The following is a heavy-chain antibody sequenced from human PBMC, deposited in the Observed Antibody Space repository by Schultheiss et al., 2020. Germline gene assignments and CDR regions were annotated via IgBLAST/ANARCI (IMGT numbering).Heavy chain of an antibody. V-gene: IGHV4-59*06. CDR1: GGSISSYY. CDR3: ARCPFDSSGHGSFYFEN. Sequence: SETLSLTCTVSGGSISSYYWSWIRQPAGKGLEWIGYIYYSGSTYYNPSLKSRVTISVDTSKNQFSLKLISVTAADTAVYFCARCPFDSSGHGSFYFENWSQGTLVNVYS. CDR2: IYYSGST. J-gene: IGHJ4*02. D-gene: IGHD3-22*01.